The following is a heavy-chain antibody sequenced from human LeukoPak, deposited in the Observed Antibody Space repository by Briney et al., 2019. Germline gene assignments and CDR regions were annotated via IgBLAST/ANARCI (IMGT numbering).Heavy chain of an antibody. CDR3: ARDGNPFDY. J-gene: IGHJ4*02. D-gene: IGHD1-14*01. V-gene: IGHV4-59*01. CDR1: DGSISYYY. CDR2: IYYSGST. Sequence: SETLSLTCTVSDGSISYYYWSWIRQPPGKGLEWIGYIYYSGSTNYNPSLKSRVTISVDTSKNQFSLKLSSVTAADTAVYYCARDGNPFDYWGQGTLVTVSS.